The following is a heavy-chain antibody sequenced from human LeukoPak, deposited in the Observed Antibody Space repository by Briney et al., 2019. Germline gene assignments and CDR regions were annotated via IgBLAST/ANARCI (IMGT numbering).Heavy chain of an antibody. CDR3: ARGRGARGFDY. V-gene: IGHV3-74*01. D-gene: IGHD3-10*01. CDR1: GFTFSSYW. J-gene: IGHJ4*02. CDR2: INSDGSST. Sequence: AGGSLRLSCAASGFTFSSYWMHWVRQAPGKGLVWVSRINSDGSSTSYADSVKGRFTISRDNAKNTLYLQMNSLRAEDTAVYYCARGRGARGFDYWGQGTLVTVSS.